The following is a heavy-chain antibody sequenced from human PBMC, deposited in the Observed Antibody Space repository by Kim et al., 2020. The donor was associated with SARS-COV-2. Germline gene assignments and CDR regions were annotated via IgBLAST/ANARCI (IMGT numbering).Heavy chain of an antibody. CDR1: GYSFTVYY. CDR3: ASRIAAIEAVPDY. V-gene: IGHV1-2*06. CDR2: IDPNNGGT. D-gene: IGHD6-25*01. J-gene: IGHJ4*02. Sequence: ASVKVSCKASGYSFTVYYMHWVRQAPGQGLEWMGRIDPNNGGTNYAQKFQGRVTMTRDTSITTAYMELSGLSSDDTAIYYCASRIAAIEAVPDYWGQGTL.